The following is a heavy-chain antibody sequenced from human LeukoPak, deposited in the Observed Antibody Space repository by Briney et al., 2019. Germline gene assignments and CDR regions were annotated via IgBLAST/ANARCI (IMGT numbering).Heavy chain of an antibody. D-gene: IGHD5-18*01. CDR1: GFTFSSSA. V-gene: IGHV4-34*01. CDR2: INHSGST. J-gene: IGHJ3*02. Sequence: GSLRLSCAASGFTFSSSAMSWIRQPPGKGLEWIGEINHSGSTNYNPSLKSRVTISVDTSKNQFSLKLSSVTAADTAVYYCARGPDLPTAITGPSHHDAFDIWGQGTMVTVSS. CDR3: ARGPDLPTAITGPSHHDAFDI.